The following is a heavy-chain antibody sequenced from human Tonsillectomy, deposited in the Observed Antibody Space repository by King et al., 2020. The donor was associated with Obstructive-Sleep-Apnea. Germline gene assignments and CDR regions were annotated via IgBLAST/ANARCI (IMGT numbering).Heavy chain of an antibody. V-gene: IGHV3-23*04. CDR3: ANSYYYGSGSYEACRTTQIYYFDY. J-gene: IGHJ4*02. CDR2: ISGSGGST. CDR1: GFTFSSYA. D-gene: IGHD3-10*01. Sequence: VQLVESGGGLVQPGGSLRLSCAASGFTFSSYAMSWVRQAPGKGLEWVSAISGSGGSTYYADSVKGRLTISRDNSKNTLYLQMNSLRAEDTAVNYCANSYYYGSGSYEACRTTQIYYFDYWGQGTLVTVSS.